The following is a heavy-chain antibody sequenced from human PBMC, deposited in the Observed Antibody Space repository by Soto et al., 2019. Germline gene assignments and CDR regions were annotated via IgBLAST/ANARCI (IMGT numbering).Heavy chain of an antibody. CDR2: IYYSGST. J-gene: IGHJ5*02. V-gene: IGHV4-31*03. CDR1: GGSISSGGYY. Sequence: PSETLSLTCTVSGGSISSGGYYWSWIRQHPGKGLEWIGYIYYSGSTYYNPSLKSRVTISVDTSKNQFSLKLSSVTAADTAVYYCARGPPPMVRGRGWFDPWGQGTLVTVSS. D-gene: IGHD3-10*01. CDR3: ARGPPPMVRGRGWFDP.